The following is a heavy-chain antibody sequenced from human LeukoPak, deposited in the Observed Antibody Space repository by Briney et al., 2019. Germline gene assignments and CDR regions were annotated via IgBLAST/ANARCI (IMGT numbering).Heavy chain of an antibody. D-gene: IGHD2-8*01. Sequence: GGSLRFSCAASGFTFSSYAKSWVRQAPGRGLEWVSAISGSGGSTYYADSVKGRFTISRDNSKNTLYLQMNSLRAEDTAVYYCAKDREGYCTNGVCYPFDYWGQGTLVTVSS. V-gene: IGHV3-23*01. CDR1: GFTFSSYA. CDR3: AKDREGYCTNGVCYPFDY. CDR2: ISGSGGST. J-gene: IGHJ4*02.